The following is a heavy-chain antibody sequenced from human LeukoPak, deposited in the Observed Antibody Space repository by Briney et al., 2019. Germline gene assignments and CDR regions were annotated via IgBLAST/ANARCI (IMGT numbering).Heavy chain of an antibody. Sequence: PGGSLGLSCAASGFTFRNYVIHWVRQAPGKGLEWVAVTSSDLNVKLYADSVKGRFTISRDNSRSTLYLQMNSLRPEDTAIYYCAREGYDGSGSPPSLYFDYWGQGTLVTVSS. D-gene: IGHD3-10*01. CDR2: TSSDLNVK. J-gene: IGHJ4*02. CDR3: AREGYDGSGSPPSLYFDY. CDR1: GFTFRNYV. V-gene: IGHV3-30-3*01.